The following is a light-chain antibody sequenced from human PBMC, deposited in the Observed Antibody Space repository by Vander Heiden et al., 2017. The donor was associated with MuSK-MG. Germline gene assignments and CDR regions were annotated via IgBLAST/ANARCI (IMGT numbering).Light chain of an antibody. CDR2: DNS. CDR3: QVWESSSDHSGI. Sequence: SYVLTQPPSVSVAPSQTARITCGGNNIGGKSVHWYQQKPGQAPVVVVYDNSDRPSGIPERFSGSNSGNTATLTISRVEVGDEADYYCQVWESSSDHSGIFGGGTKLTVL. V-gene: IGLV3-21*02. CDR1: NIGGKS. J-gene: IGLJ2*01.